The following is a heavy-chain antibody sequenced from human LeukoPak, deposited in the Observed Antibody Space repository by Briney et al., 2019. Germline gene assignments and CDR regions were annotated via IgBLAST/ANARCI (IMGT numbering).Heavy chain of an antibody. Sequence: GESLKISCKGSGYSFTNYWIAWVRQVPGKGLKGMGIIYPGDSDTSYSPSFQGQVTISADKSISTAYLQWSSLKASDTAMYYCARRGIAAAGTADWFDPWGQGTLVTVSS. J-gene: IGHJ5*02. CDR3: ARRGIAAAGTADWFDP. D-gene: IGHD6-13*01. V-gene: IGHV5-51*01. CDR2: IYPGDSDT. CDR1: GYSFTNYW.